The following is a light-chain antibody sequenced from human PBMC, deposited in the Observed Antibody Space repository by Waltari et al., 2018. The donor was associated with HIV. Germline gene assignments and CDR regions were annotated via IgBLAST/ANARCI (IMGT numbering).Light chain of an antibody. CDR2: SAS. CDR1: EDSRHY. Sequence: DFQMTQSPSSLSASEGARATITFRASEDSRHYVAWYPQKSGRVPKLLIHSASTLQSGVPSRFSGTGSGTEFTLTISSLQPDDVATYYCQKYNSVVSFGGGTKVEI. CDR3: QKYNSVVS. V-gene: IGKV1-27*01. J-gene: IGKJ4*01.